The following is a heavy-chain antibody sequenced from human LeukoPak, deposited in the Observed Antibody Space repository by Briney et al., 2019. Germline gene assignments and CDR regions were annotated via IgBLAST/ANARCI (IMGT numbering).Heavy chain of an antibody. V-gene: IGHV4-30-2*01. CDR2: IYHSGST. D-gene: IGHD1-26*01. J-gene: IGHJ6*02. CDR1: GGSIGSGGYS. Sequence: SETLSLTCAVSGGSIGSGGYSWSWIRQPPGKGLEWIGYIYHSGSTYYNPSLKSRVTISVDRSKNQFSLKLSSVTAADTAVYYCARGPSGSYQYGMDVWGQGTTVTVSS. CDR3: ARGPSGSYQYGMDV.